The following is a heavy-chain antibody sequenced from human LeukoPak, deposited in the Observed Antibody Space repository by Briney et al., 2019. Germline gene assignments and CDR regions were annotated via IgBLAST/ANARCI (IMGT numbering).Heavy chain of an antibody. CDR1: GFVFSNYH. Sequence: GGSLRLSCAASGFVFSNYHMIWVRQAPGKGLEWVSYISSGSGTMYYADSVKGRFTISRDNAKKSVYLQMNSLRADDTAVYYCAFSGTYGVYWGQGTLVTVSS. J-gene: IGHJ4*02. CDR2: ISSGSGTM. D-gene: IGHD1-26*01. CDR3: AFSGTYGVY. V-gene: IGHV3-48*01.